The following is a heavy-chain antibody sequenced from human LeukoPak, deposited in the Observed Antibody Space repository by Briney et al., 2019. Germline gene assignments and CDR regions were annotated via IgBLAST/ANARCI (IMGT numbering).Heavy chain of an antibody. V-gene: IGHV3-49*04. CDR1: GFTFGDFA. D-gene: IGHD1-1*01. J-gene: IGHJ4*02. CDR2: VKTKVYGGTT. CDR3: TRDHRDDWNPGYYFHY. Sequence: PGGSLRLSCTASGFTFGDFAMNWVRQAPGKGLEWVGFVKTKVYGGTTEYAASVKGRFTISRDDSKAIAYLQMNSLKTEDTAVYYCTRDHRDDWNPGYYFHYWVQGTLVTVSS.